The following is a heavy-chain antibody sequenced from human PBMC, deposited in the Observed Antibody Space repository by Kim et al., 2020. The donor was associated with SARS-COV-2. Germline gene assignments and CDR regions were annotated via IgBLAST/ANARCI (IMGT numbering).Heavy chain of an antibody. CDR2: MNPNSGNT. CDR1: GYTFTSYD. Sequence: ASVKVSCKASGYTFTSYDINWVRQATGQGLEWMGWMNPNSGNTGYAQKFQGRVTMTRNTSISTAYMELSSLRSEDTAVYYCARWGGSSWYRRNYYYYGMDVWGQGTTVTVSS. J-gene: IGHJ6*02. CDR3: ARWGGSSWYRRNYYYYGMDV. V-gene: IGHV1-8*01. D-gene: IGHD6-13*01.